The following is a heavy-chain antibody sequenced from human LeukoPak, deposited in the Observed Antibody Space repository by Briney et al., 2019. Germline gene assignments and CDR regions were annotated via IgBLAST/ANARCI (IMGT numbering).Heavy chain of an antibody. CDR1: GFTFSTYG. D-gene: IGHD3-16*01. CDR3: AKDPFG. J-gene: IGHJ4*02. CDR2: IRNDGSNK. V-gene: IGHV3-30*02. Sequence: GGSLRLSCAASGFTFSTYGMHWVRQAPGKGLEWVSFIRNDGSNKYYADSVKGRFTVSRDNSKNTLYLQMNSLRAEDTAVYYCAKDPFGGGQGTLVTVSS.